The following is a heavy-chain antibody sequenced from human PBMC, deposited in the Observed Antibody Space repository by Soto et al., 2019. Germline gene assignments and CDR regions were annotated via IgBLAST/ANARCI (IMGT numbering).Heavy chain of an antibody. J-gene: IGHJ4*02. CDR2: IYYSGNT. Sequence: LSLTCTVSGDSINIGTYSWGWIRQPPGKGLEDIGTIYYSGNTYYNSSLKSRVTISLDTSKNQFSLKLSSVTAADTAVYYCARLAVRGGHFDYWGQGTLVTVSS. D-gene: IGHD3-10*01. CDR3: ARLAVRGGHFDY. CDR1: GDSINIGTYS. V-gene: IGHV4-39*07.